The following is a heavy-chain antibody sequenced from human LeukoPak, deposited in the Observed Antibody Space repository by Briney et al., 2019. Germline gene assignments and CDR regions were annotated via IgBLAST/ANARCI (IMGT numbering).Heavy chain of an antibody. CDR3: AREGGNWNYEGYYFDY. CDR1: GFTFSSYG. J-gene: IGHJ4*02. V-gene: IGHV3-64*01. Sequence: PGRSLRLSCAASGFTFSSYGMHWVRQAPGKGLEYVSAISSNGGSTYYANSVKGRFTISRDNSENTLYLQLGSLRAEDMAVYYCAREGGNWNYEGYYFDYWGQGTLVTVSS. D-gene: IGHD1-7*01. CDR2: ISSNGGST.